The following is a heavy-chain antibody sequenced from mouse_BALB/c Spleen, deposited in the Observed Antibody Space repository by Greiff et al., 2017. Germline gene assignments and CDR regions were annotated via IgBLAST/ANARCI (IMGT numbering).Heavy chain of an antibody. CDR2: ISNGGGST. J-gene: IGHJ3*01. CDR1: GFTFSSYT. V-gene: IGHV5-12-2*01. CDR3: ARSGQFAY. Sequence: EVKLVESGGGLVQPGGSLKLSCAASGFTFSSYTMSWVRQTPEKRLEWVAYISNGGGSTYYPDTVKGRFTISRDNAKNTLYLQMSSLKSEDTAMYYCARSGQFAYWGQGTLVTVSA.